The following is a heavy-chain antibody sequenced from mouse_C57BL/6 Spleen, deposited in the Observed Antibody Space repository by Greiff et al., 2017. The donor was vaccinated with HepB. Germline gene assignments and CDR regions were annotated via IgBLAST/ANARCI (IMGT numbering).Heavy chain of an antibody. D-gene: IGHD1-1*01. CDR3: AGGTITTVVARGYFDV. CDR2: IYPRSGNT. CDR1: GYTFTSYG. Sequence: VKLQESGAELARPGASVKLSCKASGYTFTSYGISWVKQRTGQGLEWIGEIYPRSGNTYYNEKFKGKATLTADKSSSTAYMELRSLTSEDSAVYFCAGGTITTVVARGYFDVWGTGTTVTVSS. V-gene: IGHV1-81*01. J-gene: IGHJ1*03.